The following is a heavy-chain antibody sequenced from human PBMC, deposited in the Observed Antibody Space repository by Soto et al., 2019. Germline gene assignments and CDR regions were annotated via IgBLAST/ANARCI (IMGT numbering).Heavy chain of an antibody. Sequence: SSETLSLTCAVYGGSFSGYYWSWIRQPPGKGLEWIGEINHSGSTNYNPSLKSRVTISVDTSKNQFSLKLSSVTAADTAVYYCARGWVNWFDPWGQGTLVTVSS. CDR1: GGSFSGYY. J-gene: IGHJ5*02. D-gene: IGHD7-27*01. CDR2: INHSGST. V-gene: IGHV4-34*01. CDR3: ARGWVNWFDP.